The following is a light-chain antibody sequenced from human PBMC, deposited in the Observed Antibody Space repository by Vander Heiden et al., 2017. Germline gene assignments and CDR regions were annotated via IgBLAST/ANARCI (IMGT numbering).Light chain of an antibody. CDR1: SSYGGTYNL. V-gene: IGLV2-23*02. J-gene: IGLJ3*02. CDR3: CSYAGSSTLV. Sequence: QSALTPPSSVSGSPGQSITISCTGTSSYGGTYNLVSWYQQHPGQAPKLMISEVSKRPSGVSNRFSGSKSGNTASLTISGLQAEDEDDYYCCSYAGSSTLVFVVGTKLTVL. CDR2: EVS.